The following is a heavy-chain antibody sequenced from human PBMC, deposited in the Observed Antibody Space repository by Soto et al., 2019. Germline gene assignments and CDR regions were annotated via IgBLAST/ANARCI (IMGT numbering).Heavy chain of an antibody. Sequence: SEPLSLTCTVSGGSLSSGDYYWTWIRQPPGKGLEWIGCFHYTGSTQSNPSLKSRLSISAHSARSHLLLTLTSVTAADTAVYYCARSSGSGSYYNLHFDYWGQGSLVTVSS. CDR3: ARSSGSGSYYNLHFDY. D-gene: IGHD3-10*01. CDR2: FHYTGST. CDR1: GGSLSSGDYY. J-gene: IGHJ5*01. V-gene: IGHV4-30-4*01.